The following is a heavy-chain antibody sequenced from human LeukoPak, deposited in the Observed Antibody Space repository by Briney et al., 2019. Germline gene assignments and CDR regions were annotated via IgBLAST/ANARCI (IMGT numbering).Heavy chain of an antibody. Sequence: GASVKVSCKASGYTFTSYYLYWVRQAPGQGLEWMGVINPSGGSTTSAQKFQGRVTMTRDTSTSTVYMELRSLRSEDTAVYYCARHRRDGYNFFGDWGQGTLVTVSS. CDR2: INPSGGST. CDR3: ARHRRDGYNFFGD. D-gene: IGHD5-24*01. V-gene: IGHV1-46*01. J-gene: IGHJ4*02. CDR1: GYTFTSYY.